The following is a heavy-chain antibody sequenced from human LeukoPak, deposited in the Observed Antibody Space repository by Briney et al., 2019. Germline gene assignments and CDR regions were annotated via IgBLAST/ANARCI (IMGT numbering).Heavy chain of an antibody. V-gene: IGHV1-24*01. CDR3: ATTGGIQLWFGAYYFDY. CDR1: GYTLTELS. CDR2: FDPEDGET. Sequence: ASVKVSCKASGYTLTELSMHWVRQAPGKGLEWMGGFDPEDGETIYAQKFQGRVTMTEDTSTDTAYMELSSLRSEDTAVYYCATTGGIQLWFGAYYFDYWGQGTLVTVSS. J-gene: IGHJ4*02. D-gene: IGHD5-18*01.